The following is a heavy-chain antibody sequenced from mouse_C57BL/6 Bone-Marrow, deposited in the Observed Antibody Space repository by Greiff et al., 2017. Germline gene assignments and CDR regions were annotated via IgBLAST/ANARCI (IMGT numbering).Heavy chain of an antibody. CDR1: GYTFTDYY. D-gene: IGHD2-2*01. CDR2: IYPGSGNT. J-gene: IGHJ4*01. Sequence: QVHVKQSGAELVRPGASVKLSCKASGYTFTDYYINWVKQRPGQGLEWIARIYPGSGNTYYNEKFKGKATLTAEKSSSTAYMQLSSLTSEDSAVYFCAMGGYDYYAMDYWGQGTSVTVSS. V-gene: IGHV1-76*01. CDR3: AMGGYDYYAMDY.